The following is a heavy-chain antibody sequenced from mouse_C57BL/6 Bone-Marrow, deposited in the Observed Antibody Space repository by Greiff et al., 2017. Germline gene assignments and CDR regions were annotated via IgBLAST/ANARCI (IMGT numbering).Heavy chain of an antibody. J-gene: IGHJ4*01. D-gene: IGHD1-1*01. CDR3: AREYYYSRSLTMNY. V-gene: IGHV1-81*01. CDR2: IYPRSGNT. Sequence: QVQLQQSGAELARPGASVKLSCKASGYTFTSYGISWVKQRTGQGLEWIGEIYPRSGNTYYNEKFKGKATLTADKSSSTAYMELRSLTSEDSAVYFCAREYYYSRSLTMNYWGRGTAVTVSS. CDR1: GYTFTSYG.